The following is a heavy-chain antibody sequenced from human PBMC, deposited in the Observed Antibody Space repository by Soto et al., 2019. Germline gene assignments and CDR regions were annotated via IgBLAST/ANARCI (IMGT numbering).Heavy chain of an antibody. J-gene: IGHJ6*02. CDR3: AREESGGSRYYYGMDV. CDR1: GGSISSYY. CDR2: IYTSGST. V-gene: IGHV4-4*07. Sequence: SETLSLTCTVSGGSISSYYWSWIRQPAGKGLEWIGRIYTSGSTNYNPSLKSRVTMSVDTSKNQFSLKLSSVTAADTAVYYCAREESGGSRYYYGMDVWGQGTTVTVSS. D-gene: IGHD2-15*01.